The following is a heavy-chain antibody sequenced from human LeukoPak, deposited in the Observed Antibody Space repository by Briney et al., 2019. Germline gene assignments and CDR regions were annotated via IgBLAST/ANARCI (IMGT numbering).Heavy chain of an antibody. Sequence: PGRSLRLSCAASGFTFGSYAMHCVRQAPGKGLEWVAVISYDGSNKYYADSVKGRFTISRDNSKNTLYLQLNSLRAEDTAVYYCARDLGGYYYKYAFDIWGQGTMVTVSS. CDR3: ARDLGGYYYKYAFDI. V-gene: IGHV3-30-3*01. CDR1: GFTFGSYA. D-gene: IGHD3-22*01. CDR2: ISYDGSNK. J-gene: IGHJ3*02.